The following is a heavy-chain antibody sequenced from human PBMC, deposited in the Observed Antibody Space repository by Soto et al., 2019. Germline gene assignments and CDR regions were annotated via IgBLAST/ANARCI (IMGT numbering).Heavy chain of an antibody. CDR1: GGSISSYY. CDR2: IYYSGST. J-gene: IGHJ4*02. V-gene: IGHV4-59*01. CDR3: ARGGSVYDFWSGYLG. D-gene: IGHD3-3*01. Sequence: SETLSLTCTVSGGSISSYYWSWIRQPPGKGLEWIGYIYYSGSTNYNPSLKSRVTISVDTSKNQFSLKLSSVTAADTAVYYCARGGSVYDFWSGYLGWGQGTLVTVSS.